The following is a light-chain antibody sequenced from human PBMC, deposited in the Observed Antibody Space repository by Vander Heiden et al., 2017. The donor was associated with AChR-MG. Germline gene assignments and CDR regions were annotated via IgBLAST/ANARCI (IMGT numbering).Light chain of an antibody. Sequence: DIQMTQSPSTLSASVGDRVTITCRATPSISSWLAWYQQKPGKAPELLIYDASTLESGVPSRFSGSGSGTEFTLTISSLQPDDFATYYCLQDTSYPWTFGQGTKVEIK. CDR1: PSISSW. CDR2: DAS. CDR3: LQDTSYPWT. J-gene: IGKJ1*01. V-gene: IGKV1-5*01.